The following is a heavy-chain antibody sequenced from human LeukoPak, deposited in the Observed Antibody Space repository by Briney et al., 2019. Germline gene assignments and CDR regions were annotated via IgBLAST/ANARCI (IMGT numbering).Heavy chain of an antibody. J-gene: IGHJ4*02. Sequence: SETLSPTCTVSIDSLFGLFWSWIRQPPGGGLEWIGYIYDTVRTTYSTSLKSGATISLDTSNKQFSLRLSSLTAADTAVYDYARDGPRSGYGLGHFDNLGQGTLVTASS. CDR1: IDSLFGLF. CDR2: IYDTVRT. V-gene: IGHV4-59*11. CDR3: ARDGPRSGYGLGHFDN. D-gene: IGHD5-12*01.